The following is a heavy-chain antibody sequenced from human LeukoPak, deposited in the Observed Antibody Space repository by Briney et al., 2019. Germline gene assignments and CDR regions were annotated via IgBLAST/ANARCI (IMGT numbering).Heavy chain of an antibody. CDR3: ARRGNSSGFYMAFDI. V-gene: IGHV4-4*09. Sequence: SETLSLTCTVSGGSISSYYWSWIRQPPGKGLEWIGYIYTSGSTNYNPSLKSRVTISVDTSKNQFSLKLSSVTAADTAVYYCARRGNSSGFYMAFDIWGQGTMVTVSS. CDR1: GGSISSYY. CDR2: IYTSGST. D-gene: IGHD3-22*01. J-gene: IGHJ3*02.